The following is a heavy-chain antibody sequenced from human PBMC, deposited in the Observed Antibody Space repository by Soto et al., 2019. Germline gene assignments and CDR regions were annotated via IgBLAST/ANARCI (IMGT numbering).Heavy chain of an antibody. V-gene: IGHV3-48*03. Sequence: GGSLRLSCAASGFSFSSYEMNWVRQAPGKGLDWLSYISPSGTPIYYADSVKGRFTISRDNAKNSVYLQMSSLRAEDTAVYYCARDAPSDDIWSGYSHGMDVWGQGTTVTVSS. J-gene: IGHJ6*02. CDR2: ISPSGTPI. CDR1: GFSFSSYE. CDR3: ARDAPSDDIWSGYSHGMDV. D-gene: IGHD3-3*01.